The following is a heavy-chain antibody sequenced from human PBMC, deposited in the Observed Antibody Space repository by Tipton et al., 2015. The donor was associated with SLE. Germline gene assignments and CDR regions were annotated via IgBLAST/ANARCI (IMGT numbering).Heavy chain of an antibody. D-gene: IGHD6-13*01. CDR3: ARGRFPAAGTAFDI. J-gene: IGHJ3*02. Sequence: TLSLTCTVSGGSISSSSYYWGWIRQPPGKGLEWIGSIYYSGSTYYNPSLKSRVTISVDTSKNQFSLKLSSVTAADTAVYYCARGRFPAAGTAFDIWGQGTRVTVSS. CDR2: IYYSGST. CDR1: GGSISSSSYY. V-gene: IGHV4-39*07.